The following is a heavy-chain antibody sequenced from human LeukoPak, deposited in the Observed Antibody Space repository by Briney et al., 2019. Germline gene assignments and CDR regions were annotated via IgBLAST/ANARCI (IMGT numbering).Heavy chain of an antibody. CDR3: ALMGDGYDFDY. J-gene: IGHJ4*02. CDR1: GFTVSSNY. Sequence: GGSLRLSCAASGFTVSSNYMSWVRQAPGKGLEWVSVIYSGGSTYHADSVKGRFTISRDNSKNTLYLQMNSLRAEDTAVYYCALMGDGYDFDYWGQGTLVTVSS. V-gene: IGHV3-53*01. D-gene: IGHD5-24*01. CDR2: IYSGGST.